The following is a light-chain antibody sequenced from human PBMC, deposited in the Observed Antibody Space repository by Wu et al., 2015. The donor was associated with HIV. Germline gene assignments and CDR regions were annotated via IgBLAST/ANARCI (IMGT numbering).Light chain of an antibody. CDR2: DAS. Sequence: EAVMTQSPATLSVSPGERVTLSCRASQTVYNYFAWYQQRPGQAPRLLIKDASNRASGIPDRFSGGGFGTAFTLTISSLQPDDFATYHCQHYNNYPYSFGSGDQAGDQT. CDR1: QTVYNY. J-gene: IGKJ2*03. CDR3: QHYNNYPYS. V-gene: IGKV3D-15*01.